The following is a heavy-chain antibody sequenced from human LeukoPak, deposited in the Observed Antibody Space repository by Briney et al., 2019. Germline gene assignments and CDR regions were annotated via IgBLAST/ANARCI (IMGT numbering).Heavy chain of an antibody. Sequence: TGGSLRLSCAASGFTFSDHYMSWIRQAPGKGLEWFSYTSSSGTITHYADSVKGRFTISRDNAKNSLYLQMNSLRAEDTAVYYCARGAGPLFDPWGQGTLVTVSS. J-gene: IGHJ5*02. V-gene: IGHV3-11*01. CDR1: GFTFSDHY. CDR2: TSSSGTIT. CDR3: ARGAGPLFDP.